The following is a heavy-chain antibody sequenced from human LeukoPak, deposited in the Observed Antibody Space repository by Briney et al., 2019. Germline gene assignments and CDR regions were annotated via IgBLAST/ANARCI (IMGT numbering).Heavy chain of an antibody. Sequence: GGSLRLSCAASGFTVSSNYMSWVRQAPGEGLEWVSGISGSGDNTYYADSVKGRFTVSRDNSKNTLYLQMNSLRAEDTAVYYCAKSSSFWSGYYPLGYWGRGTLVSVSS. CDR1: GFTVSSNY. CDR3: AKSSSFWSGYYPLGY. J-gene: IGHJ4*02. D-gene: IGHD3-3*01. V-gene: IGHV3-23*01. CDR2: ISGSGDNT.